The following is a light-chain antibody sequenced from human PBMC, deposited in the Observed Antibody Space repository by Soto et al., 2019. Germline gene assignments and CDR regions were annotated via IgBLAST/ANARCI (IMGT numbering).Light chain of an antibody. V-gene: IGKV3-15*01. CDR2: ATS. CDR3: QQYGDWPLT. J-gene: IGKJ4*01. Sequence: EIVLTQSPATLSVSPGERATLACRASQSVGNNFAWYQQKPGQAPRVLIFATSTRATGVPARFSGSGSGTEFTLPISSLQSEDFAVYYCQQYGDWPLTFGGGAKVEIE. CDR1: QSVGNN.